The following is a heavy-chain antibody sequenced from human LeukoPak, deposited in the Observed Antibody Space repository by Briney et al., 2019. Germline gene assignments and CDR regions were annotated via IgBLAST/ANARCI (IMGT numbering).Heavy chain of an antibody. D-gene: IGHD3-22*01. V-gene: IGHV3-30*03. Sequence: GGSLRLSCAASRFTFSSYAMHWVRQAPGKGLEWVAGISDDGTNKYYADSVKGRFTISRDDSKNTLYLQMNSLRAEDTAVYYCARVADSSGYSTDFWGQGTLVTVSS. J-gene: IGHJ4*02. CDR3: ARVADSSGYSTDF. CDR2: ISDDGTNK. CDR1: RFTFSSYA.